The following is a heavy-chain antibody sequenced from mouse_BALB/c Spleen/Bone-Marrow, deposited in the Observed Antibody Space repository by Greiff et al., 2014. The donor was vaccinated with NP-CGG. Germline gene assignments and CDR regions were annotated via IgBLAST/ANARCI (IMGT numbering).Heavy chain of an antibody. CDR2: IYPGNNDA. D-gene: IGHD4-1*01. CDR1: GYTFTNYW. J-gene: IGHJ3*01. V-gene: IGHV1-5*01. Sequence: VQLQQSGTVLARPGASLRMSCKASGYTFTNYWINWIKQRPGQGLEWIGAIYPGNNDAKYTQKFKAKAKLTAVTSTSTADMELCSLTNEDSAVYYCARNWDWVSAYWGQGTLVTVSA. CDR3: ARNWDWVSAY.